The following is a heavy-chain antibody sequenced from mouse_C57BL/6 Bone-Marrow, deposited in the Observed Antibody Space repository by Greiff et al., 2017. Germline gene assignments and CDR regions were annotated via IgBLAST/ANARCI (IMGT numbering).Heavy chain of an antibody. Sequence: VKLQESGAELARPGASVKLSCKASGYTFTSYGISWVKQRTGQGLEWIGEIYPRSGNTYYNEKFKGKATLTADKSSSTAYMELRSLTSEDSAVYFCARMVTTVVAKTAYWYFDVWGTGTTVTVSS. J-gene: IGHJ1*03. CDR3: ARMVTTVVAKTAYWYFDV. CDR2: IYPRSGNT. V-gene: IGHV1-81*01. CDR1: GYTFTSYG. D-gene: IGHD1-1*01.